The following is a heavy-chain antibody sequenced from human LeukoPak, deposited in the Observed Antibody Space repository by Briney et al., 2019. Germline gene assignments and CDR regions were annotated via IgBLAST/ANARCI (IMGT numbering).Heavy chain of an antibody. CDR1: GYTFTGYF. V-gene: IGHV1-2*02. CDR3: ARVTGRHFGWLPYFDY. Sequence: SSVKVSCKASGYTFTGYFIHWVRQAPGQGLEWMEWINPNSGGTNYAQKFQGRVTMTRDTSISTAYMQLSRLRSDDTAVYYCARVTGRHFGWLPYFDYWGQGTLATVSS. D-gene: IGHD3-9*01. J-gene: IGHJ4*02. CDR2: INPNSGGT.